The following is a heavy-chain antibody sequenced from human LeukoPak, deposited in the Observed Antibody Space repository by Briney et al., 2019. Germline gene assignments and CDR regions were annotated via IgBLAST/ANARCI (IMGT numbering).Heavy chain of an antibody. Sequence: SETLSLTCTVSGGSISSYYWSWIRQPPGKGLEWIGYIYYSGSTNYNPSLKSRVTISVDTSKNQFSLKLSSVTAADTAVYYRAREEDYYYMDVWGKGTTVTVSS. CDR2: IYYSGST. V-gene: IGHV4-59*12. CDR1: GGSISSYY. J-gene: IGHJ6*03. CDR3: AREEDYYYMDV.